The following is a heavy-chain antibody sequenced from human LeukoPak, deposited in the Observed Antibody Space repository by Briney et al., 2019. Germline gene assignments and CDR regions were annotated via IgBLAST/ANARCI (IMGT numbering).Heavy chain of an antibody. CDR2: ISSSSIYI. V-gene: IGHV3-21*01. CDR1: GFTFRSYS. D-gene: IGHD5-12*01. J-gene: IGHJ4*02. CDR3: ARWGGYSGYDSDY. Sequence: RGSLRLSCAPSGFTFRSYSTNSVPQAPGTGLEWVSSISSSSIYISYPDSVKGRFTISRDNAKNSLYLQMNSLRAEDTAVYYCARWGGYSGYDSDYWGQGTLVTVSS.